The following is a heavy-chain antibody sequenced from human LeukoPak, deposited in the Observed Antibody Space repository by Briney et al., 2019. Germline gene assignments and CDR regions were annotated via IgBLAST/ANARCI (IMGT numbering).Heavy chain of an antibody. CDR2: IYQSGST. Sequence: SETVSLTCAVSGYSITSGYYWGWIRQPPGKGLEWIGSIYQSGSTYYNPSLKSRVTISVDTSKNQFSLKLNSVTAADTAVYYCARDARQADYWGQGTLVTVSS. J-gene: IGHJ4*02. V-gene: IGHV4-38-2*02. CDR3: ARDARQADY. CDR1: GYSITSGYY.